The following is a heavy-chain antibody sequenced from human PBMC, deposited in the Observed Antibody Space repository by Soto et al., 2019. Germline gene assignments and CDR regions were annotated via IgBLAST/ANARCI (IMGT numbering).Heavy chain of an antibody. V-gene: IGHV3-33*01. Sequence: GGSLRLSCAASGCTFRSYGMHWVRQAPGKGLEWVAVIWYDGSNKYYADSVKGRFTISRDNSKNTLYLQMNSLRAEDTAVYYCAGDKGSSSVWVYYYYGMDVWGQGTTVTVSS. CDR3: AGDKGSSSVWVYYYYGMDV. CDR1: GCTFRSYG. J-gene: IGHJ6*02. D-gene: IGHD6-6*01. CDR2: IWYDGSNK.